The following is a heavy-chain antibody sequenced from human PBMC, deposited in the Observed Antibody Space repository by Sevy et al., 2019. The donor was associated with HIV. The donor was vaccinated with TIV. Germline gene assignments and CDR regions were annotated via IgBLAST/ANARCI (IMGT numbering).Heavy chain of an antibody. CDR3: ARGGTRGDYDSDY. V-gene: IGHV3-30*03. CDR2: ISYDGSNK. Sequence: GGSLRLSCAASGFTFSSYGMHWVRQAPGKGLEWVAVISYDGSNKSYSDSVKGRFTISRDNSKNTLYLQMNSLRAEDTAVYYCARGGTRGDYDSDYWGQGTLVTVSS. J-gene: IGHJ4*02. CDR1: GFTFSSYG. D-gene: IGHD2-21*02.